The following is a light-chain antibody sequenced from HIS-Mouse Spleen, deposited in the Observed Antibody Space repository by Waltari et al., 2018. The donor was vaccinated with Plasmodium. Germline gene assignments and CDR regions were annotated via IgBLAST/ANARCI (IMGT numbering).Light chain of an antibody. V-gene: IGLV3-1*01. Sequence: SYELTQPPPVSVSPGQTASITSSGDKLGDKYAFCYQQTPGQSPVLVIYQDSKRPSGIPERFSGSNSGNTATLTISGTQAMDEADYYCQAWDSSTVVFGGGTKLTVL. CDR1: KLGDKY. J-gene: IGLJ2*01. CDR2: QDS. CDR3: QAWDSSTVV.